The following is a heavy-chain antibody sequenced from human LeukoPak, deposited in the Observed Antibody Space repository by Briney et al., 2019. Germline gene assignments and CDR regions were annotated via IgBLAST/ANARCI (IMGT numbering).Heavy chain of an antibody. CDR1: GFTFSSYA. CDR3: AKGYDESYCGGDCYFDY. D-gene: IGHD2-21*01. J-gene: IGHJ4*02. Sequence: SGGSLRLSCAASGFTFSSYAMSWVRQAPGKGLEWVSAISGSGGSTYYADSVKGRFTISRDNSKNTPYLQMNSLRAEDTAVYYCAKGYDESYCGGDCYFDYWGQGTLVTVSS. V-gene: IGHV3-23*01. CDR2: ISGSGGST.